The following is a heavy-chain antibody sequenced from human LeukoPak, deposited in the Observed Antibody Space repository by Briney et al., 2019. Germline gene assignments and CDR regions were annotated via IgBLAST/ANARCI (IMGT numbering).Heavy chain of an antibody. J-gene: IGHJ6*03. Sequence: GGSLRLSCAASGFTFDDYGMSWVRQAPGKGLEWVSGINWNGGSTGYADSVKGRFTISRDNAKNSLYLQMNSLRAEDTALYYCARGALYCSGGSCYYYYYYMDVWGKGTTVTVSS. CDR2: INWNGGST. V-gene: IGHV3-20*04. CDR3: ARGALYCSGGSCYYYYYYMDV. CDR1: GFTFDDYG. D-gene: IGHD2-15*01.